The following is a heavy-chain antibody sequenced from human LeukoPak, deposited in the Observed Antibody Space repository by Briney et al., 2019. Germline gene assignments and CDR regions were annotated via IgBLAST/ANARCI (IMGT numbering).Heavy chain of an antibody. V-gene: IGHV4-34*01. Sequence: SETLSLTCAVYGGSFSDYYWSWIRQSPGKGLEWIGEINHGGSTNYNSSLKSRVTISVDPSKNQFSLKLNSVTAADTAVYYCARGALAIGGSDYFAYWGQGTLVTVSS. CDR3: ARGALAIGGSDYFAY. D-gene: IGHD5-12*01. J-gene: IGHJ4*02. CDR1: GGSFSDYY. CDR2: INHGGST.